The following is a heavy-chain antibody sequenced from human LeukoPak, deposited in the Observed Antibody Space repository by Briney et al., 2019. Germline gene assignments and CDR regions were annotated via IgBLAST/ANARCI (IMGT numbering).Heavy chain of an antibody. CDR1: GFTFSTYW. Sequence: GGSLRLSCAASGFTFSTYWMSWVRQAPGKGLEWVANIKQDGSEKYYVDSVKGRFTISRDNAKNSLYLQMNSLRAEDTAVYYCARIYGRRGGGTFDYWGQGALVTVSS. CDR2: IKQDGSEK. CDR3: ARIYGRRGGGTFDY. D-gene: IGHD3-16*01. V-gene: IGHV3-7*01. J-gene: IGHJ4*02.